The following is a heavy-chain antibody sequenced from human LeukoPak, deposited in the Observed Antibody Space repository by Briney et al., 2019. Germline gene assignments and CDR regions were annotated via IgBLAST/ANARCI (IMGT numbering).Heavy chain of an antibody. CDR1: GGSIRSYY. J-gene: IGHJ4*02. Sequence: SETLSLTCNVSGGSIRSYYWSWIRQSPGEGLQWIGYIYYSGTTNYNPSLESRVTIPVDTSNNQFSLKLTSVTAADTAVYYCARGGPTVRALSSFDCWGQGTLVTVSS. CDR3: ARGGPTVRALSSFDC. CDR2: IYYSGTT. D-gene: IGHD4-17*01. V-gene: IGHV4-59*01.